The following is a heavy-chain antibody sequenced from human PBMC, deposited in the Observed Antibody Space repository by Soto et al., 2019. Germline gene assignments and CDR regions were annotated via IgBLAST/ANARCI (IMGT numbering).Heavy chain of an antibody. D-gene: IGHD6-6*01. V-gene: IGHV1-46*01. CDR1: GYTFTTYY. J-gene: IGHJ4*02. CDR3: ARDVGMASRPYLDY. Sequence: ASVKVSCKASGYTFTTYYMYWVRQAPGQGLEWMVIINPIGGSTSFAQKFQGRVTMTRDTSTSTVYMELISLTSEDTAVYYCARDVGMASRPYLDYWGQGTLVTVSS. CDR2: INPIGGST.